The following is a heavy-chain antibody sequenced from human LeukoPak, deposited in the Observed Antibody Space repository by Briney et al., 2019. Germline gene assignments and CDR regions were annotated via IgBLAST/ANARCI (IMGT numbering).Heavy chain of an antibody. V-gene: IGHV3-9*01. Sequence: GGSLRLSCAASGSTFDDYAMHWVRQAPGKGLEWVSGISWNSGSIGYADSVKGRFTISRDNAKNSLYLQMNSLRAEDTALYYCAKGYGLYYFDYWGQGTLVTVSS. D-gene: IGHD3-10*01. CDR2: ISWNSGSI. J-gene: IGHJ4*02. CDR1: GSTFDDYA. CDR3: AKGYGLYYFDY.